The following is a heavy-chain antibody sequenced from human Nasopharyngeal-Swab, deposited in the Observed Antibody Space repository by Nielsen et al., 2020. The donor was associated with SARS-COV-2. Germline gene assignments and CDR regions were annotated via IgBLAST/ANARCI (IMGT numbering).Heavy chain of an antibody. D-gene: IGHD1-7*01. CDR2: ISYDGSNK. V-gene: IGHV3-30*03. Sequence: WIRQPPGKGLEWVAVISYDGSNKYYADSVKGRFTISRDNSKNTLYLQMNSLRAEDTAVYYCARTLWAGTTANNWFDPWGQGTLVTVSS. CDR3: ARTLWAGTTANNWFDP. J-gene: IGHJ5*02.